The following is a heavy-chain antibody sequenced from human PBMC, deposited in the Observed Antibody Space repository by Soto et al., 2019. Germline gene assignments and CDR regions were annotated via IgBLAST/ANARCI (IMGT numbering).Heavy chain of an antibody. CDR3: ARVIRGAYYDSPLDT. CDR1: GYTFTGYF. J-gene: IGHJ5*02. CDR2: INPYSGGA. Sequence: ASVKVSCKASGYTFTGYFMHWVRQAPGQGLEWMGWINPYSGGADYAQSFQGRVTMTRDTSISTVYMELSRLRFDDTAVYYCARVIRGAYYDSPLDTWGQGTVVTVSS. D-gene: IGHD3-16*01. V-gene: IGHV1-2*02.